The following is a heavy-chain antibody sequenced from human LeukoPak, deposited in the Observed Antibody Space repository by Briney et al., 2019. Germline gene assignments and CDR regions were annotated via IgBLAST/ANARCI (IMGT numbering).Heavy chain of an antibody. CDR2: IKQDGSDK. V-gene: IGHV3-7*01. Sequence: WVXXXXXKXXEWXANIKQDGSDKYYVESVKGRFTISRDNAKNSLYLQMNSLRAEDTAVYYCAIIPRAAAGPSARSPFHYWGQGTLVTVSS. D-gene: IGHD6-13*01. J-gene: IGHJ4*02. CDR3: AIIPRAAAGPSARSPFHY.